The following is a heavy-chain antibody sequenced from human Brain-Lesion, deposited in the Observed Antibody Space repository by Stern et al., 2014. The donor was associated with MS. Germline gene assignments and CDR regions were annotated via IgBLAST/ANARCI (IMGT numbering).Heavy chain of an antibody. CDR2: FDPEDGET. V-gene: IGHV1-24*01. CDR1: GYTLTELS. J-gene: IGHJ4*02. CDR3: ATLSPGAGGNYYRHFDY. D-gene: IGHD1-26*01. Sequence: VQLEESGAEVKKPSASVKVSCKVSGYTLTELSMHWVRQAPRKGIEWMGGFDPEDGETIYAQKFQGRVTMTEDTSTDTAYMELSSLRSEDTAVYYCATLSPGAGGNYYRHFDYWGQGTLVTVSS.